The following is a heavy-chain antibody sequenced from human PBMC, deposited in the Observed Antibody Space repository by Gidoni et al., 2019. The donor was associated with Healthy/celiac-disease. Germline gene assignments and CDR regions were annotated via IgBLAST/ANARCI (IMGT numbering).Heavy chain of an antibody. Sequence: QLQLQESGPGLVKPSETLSLTCTVSGGSISSSSYYWGWIRQPPGKGLEWIGSIYYSGSTYYNPSLKSRVTISVDTSKNQFSLKLSSVTAADTAVYYCARLRGIAVAGTGAFDIWGQGTMVTVSS. D-gene: IGHD6-19*01. CDR2: IYYSGST. J-gene: IGHJ3*02. CDR1: GGSISSSSYY. V-gene: IGHV4-39*01. CDR3: ARLRGIAVAGTGAFDI.